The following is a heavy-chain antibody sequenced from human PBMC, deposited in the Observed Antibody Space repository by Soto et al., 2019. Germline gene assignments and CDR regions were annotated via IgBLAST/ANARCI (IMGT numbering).Heavy chain of an antibody. V-gene: IGHV3-33*01. D-gene: IGHD6-13*01. CDR1: GFTFSSYV. CDR2: IRYDGSNK. J-gene: IGHJ6*02. Sequence: QVQLVESGGGVVQPWRSLGFSCAASGFTFSSYVMHWVRQAPGKGLEWVAVIRYDGSNKYYPDSVKDRFTISRDNSKNTLYLQMNSLRAEDTAVYYCARDLGSSPPRDDYGMDVWGQGTTVTVS. CDR3: ARDLGSSPPRDDYGMDV.